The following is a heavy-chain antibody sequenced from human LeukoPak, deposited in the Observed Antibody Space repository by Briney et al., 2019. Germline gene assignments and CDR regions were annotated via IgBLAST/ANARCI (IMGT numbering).Heavy chain of an antibody. Sequence: GGSLRLSCSTSGFTFSSYAMHWVRQPPGKRPQYVSGISTNGGRTYYADSVRRRFTTSRDTSNTLYLQMSSLRVEDTAVYYCPLPTLGYWGQGILVTVSS. CDR3: PLPTLGY. CDR1: GFTFSSYA. V-gene: IGHV3-64D*08. CDR2: ISTNGGRT. J-gene: IGHJ4*02. D-gene: IGHD2-15*01.